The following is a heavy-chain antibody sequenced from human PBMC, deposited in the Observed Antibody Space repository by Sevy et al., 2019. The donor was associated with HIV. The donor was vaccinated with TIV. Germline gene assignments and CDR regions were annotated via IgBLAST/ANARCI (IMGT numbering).Heavy chain of an antibody. J-gene: IGHJ4*02. Sequence: GGSLRLSCAASGFTFSSYCMNWVRQAPGKGLEWVANIKQDGSEKYYVDSVKGRFTISRDNAKNSLYLQMDSLRAEDTAVYYCARGEYYESSGYYYWGQGTLVTVSS. CDR2: IKQDGSEK. D-gene: IGHD3-22*01. V-gene: IGHV3-7*01. CDR1: GFTFSSYC. CDR3: ARGEYYESSGYYY.